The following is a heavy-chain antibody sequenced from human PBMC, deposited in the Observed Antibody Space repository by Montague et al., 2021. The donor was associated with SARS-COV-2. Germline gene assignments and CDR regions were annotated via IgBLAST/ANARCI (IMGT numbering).Heavy chain of an antibody. CDR2: IHTGGST. V-gene: IGHV4-4*07. Sequence: SETLSLTCTVSGGSISSYYWSWIRQSAGKGLEWIGRIHTGGSTDXNPXRSSRVTMSVDTSKNQFSLKLSSVTAADTAVYYCASGKYYDFWSGYYGHDYVSGMDVWGQGTTVTVSS. J-gene: IGHJ6*02. D-gene: IGHD3-3*01. CDR3: ASGKYYDFWSGYYGHDYVSGMDV. CDR1: GGSISSYY.